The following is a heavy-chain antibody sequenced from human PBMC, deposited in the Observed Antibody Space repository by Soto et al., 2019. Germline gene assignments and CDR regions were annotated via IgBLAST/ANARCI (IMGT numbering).Heavy chain of an antibody. CDR3: TLGSWSAETFDI. V-gene: IGHV1-69*02. Sequence: QVQLVQSGAEVKKPGSSVKVSCKASGSTFRTYTVIWVRQAPGQGLEWMGRILPMVDITNSAQSFQGRLTMTADKSTSTVYLELSSLRFEDTALYYCTLGSWSAETFDIWGRGTMVTVSS. D-gene: IGHD2-2*01. CDR2: ILPMVDIT. J-gene: IGHJ3*02. CDR1: GSTFRTYT.